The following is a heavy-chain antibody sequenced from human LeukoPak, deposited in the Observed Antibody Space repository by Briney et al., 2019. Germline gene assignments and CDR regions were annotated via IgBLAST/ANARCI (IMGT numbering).Heavy chain of an antibody. CDR3: AKDNYVWGSYLVPNFDY. CDR2: IRYDGSNK. D-gene: IGHD3-16*02. CDR1: GFTFSSYG. Sequence: GGSLRLSCAASGFTFSSYGMHWVRQAPGKGLEWVAFIRYDGSNKYYADSVKGRFTISRDNSKNTLYLQMNSLRAEDTAVYYCAKDNYVWGSYLVPNFDYWGQGTLVTVSS. V-gene: IGHV3-30*02. J-gene: IGHJ4*02.